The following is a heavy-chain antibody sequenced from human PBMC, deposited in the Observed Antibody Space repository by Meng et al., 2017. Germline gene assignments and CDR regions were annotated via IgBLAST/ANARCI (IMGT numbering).Heavy chain of an antibody. J-gene: IGHJ4*02. Sequence: HVWRVQYGSWVKKPGSSVQVSCKASGGTFSSYASSWVRQAPGKGLEWMGGIIPIFGTANYAQKFQGRVTITADECTSTAYMELSSLRSVDTAVYYCARDSDSSSWYDYFGYWGQGTLVTVSS. D-gene: IGHD6-13*01. CDR3: ARDSDSSSWYDYFGY. CDR2: IIPIFGTA. CDR1: GGTFSSYA. V-gene: IGHV1-69*01.